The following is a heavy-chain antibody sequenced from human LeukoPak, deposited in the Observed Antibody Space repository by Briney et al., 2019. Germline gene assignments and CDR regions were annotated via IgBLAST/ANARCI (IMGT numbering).Heavy chain of an antibody. CDR2: IIPIFGTA. V-gene: IGHV1-69*13. D-gene: IGHD1-14*01. CDR3: ARDRNLPGHDAFDI. J-gene: IGHJ3*02. CDR1: GYTFTGYY. Sequence: ASVKVSCKASGYTFTGYYMHWVRQAPGQGLEWMGGIIPIFGTANYAQKFQGRVTITADESTSTAYMELSSLRSEDTAVYYCARDRNLPGHDAFDIWGQGTMVTVSS.